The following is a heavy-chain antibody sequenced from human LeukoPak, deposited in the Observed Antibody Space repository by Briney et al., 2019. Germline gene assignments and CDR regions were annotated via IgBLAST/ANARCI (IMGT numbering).Heavy chain of an antibody. CDR3: ARGAIFDY. Sequence: PSETLSLTCTVSGGSISRSSYYWSWIRQPAGKGLEWIGRIYTSGSTNYNPSLRSRVTMSVDTSKNQFSLKLSSVTAADTAVYYCARGAIFDYWGQGTLVTVSS. J-gene: IGHJ4*02. CDR1: GGSISRSSYY. D-gene: IGHD3-9*01. CDR2: IYTSGST. V-gene: IGHV4-61*02.